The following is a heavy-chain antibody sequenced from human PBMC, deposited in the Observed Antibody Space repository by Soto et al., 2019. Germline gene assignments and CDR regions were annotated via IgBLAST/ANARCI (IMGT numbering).Heavy chain of an antibody. Sequence: SLSLTCTVCGACISSGCFDWSWIRQHPGKGLEWIGYIYYSGSTYYNPSLKSRVTISVDTSKNQFSLKLSSVTAADTAVYHCARAGDDYGDPPGFDYWGQGTLVTVSS. CDR1: GACISSGCFD. CDR2: IYYSGST. J-gene: IGHJ4*02. V-gene: IGHV4-31*03. D-gene: IGHD4-17*01. CDR3: ARAGDDYGDPPGFDY.